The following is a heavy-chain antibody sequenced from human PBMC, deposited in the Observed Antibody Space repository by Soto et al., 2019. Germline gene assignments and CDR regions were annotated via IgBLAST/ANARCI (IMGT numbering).Heavy chain of an antibody. CDR3: AKAGGGYGNFDY. CDR2: ISWNSGSI. CDR1: GFTFDDYA. J-gene: IGHJ4*02. D-gene: IGHD5-18*01. V-gene: IGHV3-9*01. Sequence: EVQLVESGGGLVQPGRSLRLSCAASGFTFDDYAMHWVRQAPGKGLEWVSRISWNSGSIGYADSLKGRFIISRDNAKNALYLKMTSLRAEDTAVDYCAKAGGGYGNFDYWGQGTLVTVSS.